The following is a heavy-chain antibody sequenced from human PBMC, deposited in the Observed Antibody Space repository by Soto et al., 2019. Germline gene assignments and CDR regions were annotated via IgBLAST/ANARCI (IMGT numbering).Heavy chain of an antibody. CDR2: IYSGGST. V-gene: IGHV3-53*01. CDR1: GFTVSSNY. J-gene: IGHJ2*01. D-gene: IGHD6-13*01. Sequence: EVQLVESGGGLIQPGGSLRLSCAASGFTVSSNYMSWVRQAPGKGLEWVSVIYSGGSTYYADSVKGRFTISRDNSKNTLYIQTNRLRAEDTAVYYCARGRLAGPHWYFDLWGRGTLVTVSS. CDR3: ARGRLAGPHWYFDL.